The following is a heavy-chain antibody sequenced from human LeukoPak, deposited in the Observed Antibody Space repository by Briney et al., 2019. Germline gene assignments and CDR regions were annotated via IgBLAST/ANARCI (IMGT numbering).Heavy chain of an antibody. J-gene: IGHJ5*02. CDR3: ARVILRGRFDP. CDR2: FYHSGTT. Sequence: SETLSLTCTVSGYSISSGYYWGWIRQPPRKGLEWIGSFYHSGTTYYNPSLRSRVTISVDTSKNQFSLKLSSVTAGDTAVYYCARVILRGRFDPWGQGTLVTVSS. D-gene: IGHD2-21*01. CDR1: GYSISSGYY. V-gene: IGHV4-38-2*02.